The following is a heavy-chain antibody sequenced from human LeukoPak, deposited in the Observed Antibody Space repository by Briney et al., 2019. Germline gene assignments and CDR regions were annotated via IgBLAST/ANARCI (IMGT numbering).Heavy chain of an antibody. CDR3: ATSNDAKIAPFDH. Sequence: SETLSLTCTVSGVSMSAYQWSWIRQSPEKGLEWIGCINTKGETSYNPSLKSRVTTSVDTSKSQFSLRLTSVSAADTAVYYCATSNDAKIAPFDHWGQGAPVTVSS. V-gene: IGHV4-4*09. CDR2: INTKGET. J-gene: IGHJ4*02. D-gene: IGHD2-21*01. CDR1: GVSMSAYQ.